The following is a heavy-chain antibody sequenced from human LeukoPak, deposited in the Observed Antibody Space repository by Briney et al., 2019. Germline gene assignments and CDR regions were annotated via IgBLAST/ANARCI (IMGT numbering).Heavy chain of an antibody. CDR2: IRDSGNGT. D-gene: IGHD3-3*01. CDR1: GFTFKNYA. J-gene: IGHJ4*02. V-gene: IGHV3-23*01. CDR3: AKWAYYDFWSGHYKSHFDS. Sequence: GGSLRLSCVVSGFTFKNYAMSWVREAPGKGLECVSSIRDSGNGTDYADSVKGRFTVSRDNSKNILYLHMNTLSAEDTAVYYCAKWAYYDFWSGHYKSHFDSWGQGTLVTVSP.